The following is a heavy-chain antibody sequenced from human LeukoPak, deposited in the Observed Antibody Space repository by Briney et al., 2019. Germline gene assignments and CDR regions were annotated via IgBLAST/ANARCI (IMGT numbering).Heavy chain of an antibody. CDR1: GFTFYDYA. CDR2: ISGVGGST. J-gene: IGHJ2*01. Sequence: SGGSLRLSCAASGFTFYDYAMHWVRQAPGKGLEWVSLISGVGGSTYYADSVKGRFTISRDNSKNSLYLKMNSLRTEDTAVYYCAKDSEYSSSPGPSYFDLWGRGALVTVSS. D-gene: IGHD6-6*01. CDR3: AKDSEYSSSPGPSYFDL. V-gene: IGHV3-43*02.